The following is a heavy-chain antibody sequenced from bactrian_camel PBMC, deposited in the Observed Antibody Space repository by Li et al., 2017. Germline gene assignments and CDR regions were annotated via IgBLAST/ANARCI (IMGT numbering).Heavy chain of an antibody. CDR2: IYSSGRV. CDR1: EYNRLYLYC. D-gene: IGHD3*01. Sequence: HVQLVESGGGSVQAGGPLRLSCVASEYNRLYLYCMGWFRQAPGKERERVAHIYSSGRVNYTDSVEGRFTISHDNAKNTLYLQMNSLKTEDTAVYYCVLGGDCRNWGQGTQVTVS. CDR3: VLGGDCRN. J-gene: IGHJ4*01. V-gene: IGHV3S53*01.